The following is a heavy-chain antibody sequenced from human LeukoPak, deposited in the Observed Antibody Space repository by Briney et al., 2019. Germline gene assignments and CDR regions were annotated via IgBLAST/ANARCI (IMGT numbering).Heavy chain of an antibody. CDR1: GLTFSSYA. CDR2: ISGSGGST. J-gene: IGHJ4*02. D-gene: IGHD3-22*01. CDR3: AKESRYYYDSSGSPSTLDY. V-gene: IGHV3-23*01. Sequence: PGGSLRLSCAASGLTFSSYAMSWVRQAPGKGLEWVSAISGSGGSTYYADSVKGRFTISRDNSKNTLYLQMNSLRAEDTAVYYCAKESRYYYDSSGSPSTLDYWGQGTLVTVSS.